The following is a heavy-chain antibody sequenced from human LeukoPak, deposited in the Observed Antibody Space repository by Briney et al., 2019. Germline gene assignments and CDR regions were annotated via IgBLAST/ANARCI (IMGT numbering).Heavy chain of an antibody. D-gene: IGHD2-2*01. V-gene: IGHV1-18*01. Sequence: GSSVKVSCKASGGTFSSYAISWVRQAPGQGLEWMGWISAYNGNTNYAQKLQGRVTMTTDTSTSTAYMELRSLRSDDTAVYYCAREARYCSSTSCFDYWGQGTLVTVSS. J-gene: IGHJ4*02. CDR1: GGTFSSYA. CDR3: AREARYCSSTSCFDY. CDR2: ISAYNGNT.